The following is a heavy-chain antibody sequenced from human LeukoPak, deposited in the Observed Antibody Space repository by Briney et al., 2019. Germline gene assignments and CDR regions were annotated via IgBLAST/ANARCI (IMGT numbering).Heavy chain of an antibody. CDR3: ARTPHTGHDALDI. CDR2: IYSGGTT. D-gene: IGHD2-8*02. CDR1: GFSVSSNY. V-gene: IGHV3-53*01. J-gene: IGHJ3*02. Sequence: PGGSLRLSCAASGFSVSSNYMTWVRRAPGKGLEWVSLIYSGGTTYYAGSVKGRFTISRDDSKNTLYLQMNSLRAEDTAVYYCARTPHTGHDALDIWGQGTAVTVSS.